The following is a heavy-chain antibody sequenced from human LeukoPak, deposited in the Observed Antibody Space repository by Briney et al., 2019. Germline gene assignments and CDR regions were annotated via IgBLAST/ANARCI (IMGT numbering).Heavy chain of an antibody. D-gene: IGHD3-3*01. Sequence: GASVKVSCKASGYTFTGYYMHWVRQAPGQGLEWMGWINPNSGGTNYAQKFQGRVTMTRDTSISTAYMELSRLRSDDTAVYYCRVIISGGQLYFDYWGQGTLVTVSS. J-gene: IGHJ4*02. V-gene: IGHV1-2*02. CDR3: RVIISGGQLYFDY. CDR2: INPNSGGT. CDR1: GYTFTGYY.